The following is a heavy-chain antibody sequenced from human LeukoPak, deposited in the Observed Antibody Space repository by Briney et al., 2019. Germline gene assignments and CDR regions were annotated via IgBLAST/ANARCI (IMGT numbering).Heavy chain of an antibody. CDR2: ITNDGSST. CDR1: GLTFSSHW. J-gene: IGHJ4*02. Sequence: GGSLRLSCAASGLTFSSHWMHWVRQAPGKGLVWVSRITNDGSSTTYADSVKGRFTISRDNSKNTLYLQMNSLRAEDTAVYYCARVLYDSSGYERIDYWGQGTLVTVSS. D-gene: IGHD3-22*01. V-gene: IGHV3-74*01. CDR3: ARVLYDSSGYERIDY.